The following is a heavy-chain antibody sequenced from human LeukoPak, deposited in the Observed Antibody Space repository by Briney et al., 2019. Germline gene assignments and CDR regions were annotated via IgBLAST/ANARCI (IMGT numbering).Heavy chain of an antibody. J-gene: IGHJ6*02. D-gene: IGHD3-10*01. CDR3: ARGGGVLLWFGEFRYYYYYGMDV. Sequence: SQTLSLTCAISGDSVSSNSAAWNWFRQSPSRGLEWLGRTYYRSKWYNDYAVSVKSRITINPDTSKNQFSLQLNSVTPEDTAVYYCARGGGVLLWFGEFRYYYYYGMDVWGQGTTVTVSS. V-gene: IGHV6-1*01. CDR2: TYYRSKWYN. CDR1: GDSVSSNSAA.